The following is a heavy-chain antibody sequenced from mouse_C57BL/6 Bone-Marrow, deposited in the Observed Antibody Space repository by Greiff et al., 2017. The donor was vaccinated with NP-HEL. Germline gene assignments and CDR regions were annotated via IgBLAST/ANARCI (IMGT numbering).Heavy chain of an antibody. CDR3: ARGEIYYDSWFAY. J-gene: IGHJ3*01. V-gene: IGHV1-81*01. Sequence: VQLQQSGAELARPGASVKLSCKASGYTFTSYGISWVKQRTGQGLEWIGEISPRSGNTYYNEKFKGKATLTADKSSSTAYMELRSLTSEDSAVYFCARGEIYYDSWFAYWGQGTLVTVSA. CDR1: GYTFTSYG. CDR2: ISPRSGNT. D-gene: IGHD1-1*02.